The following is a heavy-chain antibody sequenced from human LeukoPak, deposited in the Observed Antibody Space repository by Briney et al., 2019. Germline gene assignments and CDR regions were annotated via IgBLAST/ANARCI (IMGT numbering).Heavy chain of an antibody. V-gene: IGHV3-66*01. J-gene: IGHJ4*02. Sequence: GGSLRLSCAASGFTVSDNYMSWVRQAPGKGLEWVSVIYSGGGTYYSHSVKGRFTISRDNSENTLYLQMSTLRVEDTAVYYCVRDEGFHGSGSNWGPGTLVTVSS. CDR3: VRDEGFHGSGSN. CDR2: IYSGGGT. CDR1: GFTVSDNY. D-gene: IGHD3-10*01.